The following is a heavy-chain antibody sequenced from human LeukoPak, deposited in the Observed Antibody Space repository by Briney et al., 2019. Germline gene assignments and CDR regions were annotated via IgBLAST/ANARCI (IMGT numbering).Heavy chain of an antibody. D-gene: IGHD2-2*03. CDR2: ISSSGSTI. Sequence: PGGSLRLSCAASGFTFSSYEMNWVRQAPGKGLEWVSYISSSGSTINYADSVRGRFTISRDNAKNSLYLQMNSLRAEDTAVYYCAREGRGGYCSSTSCSPYNWFDPWGQGTLVTVSS. J-gene: IGHJ5*02. CDR1: GFTFSSYE. CDR3: AREGRGGYCSSTSCSPYNWFDP. V-gene: IGHV3-48*03.